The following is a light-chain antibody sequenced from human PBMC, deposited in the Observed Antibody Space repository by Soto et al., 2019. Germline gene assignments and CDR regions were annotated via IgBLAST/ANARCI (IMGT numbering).Light chain of an antibody. Sequence: DIQMTQSPSNVSASVGDRVTITCRASQSISMRLAWYQQRPGKAPKVLIYDASNLQSGVPSRFSGSGSGTQFILTISSLQPDDFATYYCQQYNSHSQTFGQGTKVEI. CDR1: QSISMR. J-gene: IGKJ1*01. CDR3: QQYNSHSQT. CDR2: DAS. V-gene: IGKV1-5*01.